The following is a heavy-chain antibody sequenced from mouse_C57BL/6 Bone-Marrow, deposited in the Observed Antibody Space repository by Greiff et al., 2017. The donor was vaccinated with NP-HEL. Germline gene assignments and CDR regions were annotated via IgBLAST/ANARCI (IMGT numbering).Heavy chain of an antibody. CDR2: IDPENGDT. CDR1: GFNIKDDY. J-gene: IGHJ4*01. Sequence: VQLQQSGAELVRPGASVKLSCTASGFNIKDDYMHWVKQRPEQGLEWIGWIDPENGDTEYASKFQGKATITADTSSSTAYLQLSSLTSEDTAVYYCTTPRFSYAMDYWGQGTSVTVSS. V-gene: IGHV14-4*01. CDR3: TTPRFSYAMDY.